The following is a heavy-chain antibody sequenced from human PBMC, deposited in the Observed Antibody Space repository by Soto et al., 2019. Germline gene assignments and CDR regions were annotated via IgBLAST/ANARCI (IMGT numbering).Heavy chain of an antibody. D-gene: IGHD5-18*01. Sequence: GGSLRLSCAASGFTFSSYEMNWVRQAPGKGLEWVSYISSSGSTIYYADSVKGRFTISRDNAKNSLYLQMNSLRAEDTAVYYCAREAMGPYYYYMDVWGKGTTVTVSS. V-gene: IGHV3-48*03. CDR1: GFTFSSYE. J-gene: IGHJ6*03. CDR3: AREAMGPYYYYMDV. CDR2: ISSSGSTI.